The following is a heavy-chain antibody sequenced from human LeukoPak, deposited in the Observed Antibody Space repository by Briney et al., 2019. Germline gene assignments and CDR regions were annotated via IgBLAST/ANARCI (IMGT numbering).Heavy chain of an antibody. V-gene: IGHV4-38-2*01. CDR2: IYHSGST. D-gene: IGHD6-13*01. J-gene: IGHJ5*02. CDR1: GYSISSGYY. CDR3: ARTPRGSSWYERWFDP. Sequence: SETLSLTCAVSGYSISSGYYWGWIRQPPGKGLEWIGSIYHSGSTYYNPSLKSRVTISVDTSKNQFSLKLSSVTAAGTAVYYCARTPRGSSWYERWFDPWGQGTLVTVSS.